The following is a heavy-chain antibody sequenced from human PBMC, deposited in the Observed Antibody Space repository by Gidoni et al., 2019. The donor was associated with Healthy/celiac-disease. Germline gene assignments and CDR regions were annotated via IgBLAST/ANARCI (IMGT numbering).Heavy chain of an antibody. CDR1: GFTFSSYW. Sequence: EVQLVESGGGLVQPGGSLRLSCAASGFTFSSYWMSWVRQAPGKGLEWVANIKQDGSEKYYVDSVKGRFTISRDNAKNSLYLQMNSLRAEDTAVYYCARGTNRRWLQPYGMDVWGQGTTVTVSS. D-gene: IGHD5-12*01. CDR3: ARGTNRRWLQPYGMDV. V-gene: IGHV3-7*03. J-gene: IGHJ6*02. CDR2: IKQDGSEK.